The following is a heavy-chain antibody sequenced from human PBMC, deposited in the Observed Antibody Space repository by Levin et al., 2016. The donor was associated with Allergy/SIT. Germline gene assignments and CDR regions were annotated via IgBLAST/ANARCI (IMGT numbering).Heavy chain of an antibody. CDR2: ISAHDGKT. Sequence: WVRQAPGQGLEWMSWISAHDGKTNYAPKFQGRVTVTTDTPASTAYMELRSLTFDDTAVYFCARSGSGWVPADYFNYMDVWGEGTTVTVSS. D-gene: IGHD6-19*01. J-gene: IGHJ6*03. V-gene: IGHV1-18*01. CDR3: ARSGSGWVPADYFNYMDV.